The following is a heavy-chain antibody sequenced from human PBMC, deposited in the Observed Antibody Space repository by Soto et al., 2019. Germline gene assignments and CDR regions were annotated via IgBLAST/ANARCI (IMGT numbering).Heavy chain of an antibody. CDR3: ARDLTELLWFARYYYGMDV. J-gene: IGHJ6*02. V-gene: IGHV1-69*13. CDR2: IIPIFGTA. D-gene: IGHD3-10*01. CDR1: GGTFSSYA. Sequence: SVKVSCKASGGTFSSYAISWVRQAPGQGLEWMGGIIPIFGTANYAQKFQGRVTITADESTSTAYMELSSLRSEDTAVYYCARDLTELLWFARYYYGMDVWGQGTTVTVSS.